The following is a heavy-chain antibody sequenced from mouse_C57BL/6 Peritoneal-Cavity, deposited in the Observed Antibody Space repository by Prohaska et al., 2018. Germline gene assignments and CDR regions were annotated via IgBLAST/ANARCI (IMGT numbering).Heavy chain of an antibody. CDR2: IYPGSGNT. Sequence: GQGLEWIGWIYPGSGNTKYNEKFKGKATLTADTSSSTAYMQLSSLTSEDSAVYYCARALFAMDYWGQGTSVTVSS. V-gene: IGHV1-66*01. CDR3: ARALFAMDY. J-gene: IGHJ4*01.